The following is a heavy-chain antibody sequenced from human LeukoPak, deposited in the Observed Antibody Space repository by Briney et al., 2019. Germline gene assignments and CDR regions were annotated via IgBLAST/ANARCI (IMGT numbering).Heavy chain of an antibody. D-gene: IGHD4-17*01. CDR1: GFTFSSYS. CDR3: AKDRIMTTVTTISSFDY. CDR2: ISSSSGYI. J-gene: IGHJ4*02. V-gene: IGHV3-21*04. Sequence: GGSLRLSCAASGFTFSSYSMNWVRQAPGKGLEWVSSISSSSGYIYYADSVKGRFTISRDNAKNSLYLQMNSLRAEDTAVYYCAKDRIMTTVTTISSFDYWGQGTLVTVSS.